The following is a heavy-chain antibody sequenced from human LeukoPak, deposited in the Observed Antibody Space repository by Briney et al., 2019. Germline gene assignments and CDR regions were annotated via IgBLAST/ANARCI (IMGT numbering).Heavy chain of an antibody. CDR3: ARGGSTYYYGPASPLDL. Sequence: GRSLRLCCAASGFTFSSFDMHWVRQPTGKGLEWVSVIDTDDDTDYAGSVKGRFTISRENAENSLFLQMNNLRAGDTAMYYCARGGSTYYYGPASPLDLWGRGTLVTVSS. D-gene: IGHD3-10*01. CDR2: IDTDDDT. J-gene: IGHJ2*01. CDR1: GFTFSSFD. V-gene: IGHV3-13*04.